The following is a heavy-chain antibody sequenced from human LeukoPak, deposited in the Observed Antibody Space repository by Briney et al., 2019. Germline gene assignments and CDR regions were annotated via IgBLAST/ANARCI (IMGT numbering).Heavy chain of an antibody. D-gene: IGHD2-2*01. J-gene: IGHJ6*04. CDR2: IDTNAGNP. CDR3: ARGSRVVPAAMPGRNYYGMDV. CDR1: GYTFTSYA. Sequence: ASVKVSFKSSGYTFTSYALNWLRQPPGQGLEWMGWIDTNAGNPTYAQGFTGRFVFSLDTSVSTAYLQICSLKAEDTAVYYCARGSRVVPAAMPGRNYYGMDVWGKGTTVTVSS. V-gene: IGHV7-4-1*01.